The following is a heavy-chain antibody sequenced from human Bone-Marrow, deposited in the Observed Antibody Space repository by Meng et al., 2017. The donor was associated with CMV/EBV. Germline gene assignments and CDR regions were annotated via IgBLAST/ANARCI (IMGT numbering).Heavy chain of an antibody. D-gene: IGHD3-3*01. CDR1: GGSVSSAYDY. CDR3: AREGLWSGWTREYGMDV. J-gene: IGHJ6*02. Sequence: SETLSLTCTVSGGSVSSAYDYWSWIRQPPGKGLEWIGYIYYSGSTNYNPSLKSRVTISVDTSKNQFSLKLSSVTAADTAVYYCAREGLWSGWTREYGMDVWGQGTTVTVSS. V-gene: IGHV4-61*01. CDR2: IYYSGST.